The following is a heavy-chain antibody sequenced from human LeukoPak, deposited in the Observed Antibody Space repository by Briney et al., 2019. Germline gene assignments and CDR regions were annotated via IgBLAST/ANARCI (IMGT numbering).Heavy chain of an antibody. V-gene: IGHV3-66*01. CDR3: ASCGDDCDPRETAWVDFLH. D-gene: IGHD2-21*02. CDR2: IYDDGST. Sequence: GGSLRLSCVVSGLTVSRKFMNWVRQAPGKGLEWVSGIYDDGSTFYADSVKGRFSISRDSSRNTLSLQMSSLRAEDTAVYFCASCGDDCDPRETAWVDFLHWGQGTLVTVSS. CDR1: GLTVSRKF. J-gene: IGHJ1*01.